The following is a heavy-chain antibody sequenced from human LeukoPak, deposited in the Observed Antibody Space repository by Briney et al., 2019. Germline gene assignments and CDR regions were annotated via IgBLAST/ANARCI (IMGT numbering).Heavy chain of an antibody. CDR2: ISAYNGNT. CDR3: ARGGYDFWSGYQNWFDP. CDR1: GYTFTSYG. D-gene: IGHD3-3*01. J-gene: IGHJ5*02. V-gene: IGHV1-18*01. Sequence: ASVNVSCKASGYTFTSYGISWVRQAPGQGLEWMGWISAYNGNTNYAQKLQGRVTMTTDTSTSTAYMELRSLRSDDTAVYYCARGGYDFWSGYQNWFDPWGQGTLVTVSS.